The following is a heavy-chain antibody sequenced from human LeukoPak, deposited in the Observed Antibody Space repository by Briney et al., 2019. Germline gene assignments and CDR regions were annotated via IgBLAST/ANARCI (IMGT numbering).Heavy chain of an antibody. Sequence: AASVKVSCKASNYPFISYGISWVRQAPGQGLEWMGSINIYDGNTNYAQKFQGRVTMTRDTSTTTAYMDLRTLRSDDTAVYYCARKNCCHQENYLYMDVWGKGTTVTVSS. CDR3: ARKNCCHQENYLYMDV. CDR2: INIYDGNT. CDR1: NYPFISYG. J-gene: IGHJ6*03. V-gene: IGHV1-18*01. D-gene: IGHD3-10*01.